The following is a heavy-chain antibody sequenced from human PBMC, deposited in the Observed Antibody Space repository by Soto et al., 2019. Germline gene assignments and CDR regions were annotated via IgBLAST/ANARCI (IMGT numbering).Heavy chain of an antibody. D-gene: IGHD3-3*01. J-gene: IGHJ4*03. Sequence: SVKVSCKASGGTFSSYAISWVRQAPGQGLEWMGGIIPIFGTANYAQKFQGRVTITADKSTSTAYMELSSLRSEDTAVYYCARTRGLDWFRKSYSHYCCTGTLGTVSS. CDR3: ARTRGLDWFRKSYSHY. CDR1: GGTFSSYA. V-gene: IGHV1-69*06. CDR2: IIPIFGTA.